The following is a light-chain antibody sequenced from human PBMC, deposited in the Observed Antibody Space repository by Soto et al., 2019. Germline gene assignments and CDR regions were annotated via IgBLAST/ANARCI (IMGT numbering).Light chain of an antibody. V-gene: IGLV2-23*01. CDR2: EGS. Sequence: QSVLTQPASVSGSPGQSITISCTGTSSDVGSYNLVSWYQQHPGKAPKLMIYEGSKRPSGVSNRFSGSKSGNTASLTISGLQAEDEADYYCCSYGGISYVFGTGTKDTVL. CDR3: CSYGGISYV. CDR1: SSDVGSYNL. J-gene: IGLJ1*01.